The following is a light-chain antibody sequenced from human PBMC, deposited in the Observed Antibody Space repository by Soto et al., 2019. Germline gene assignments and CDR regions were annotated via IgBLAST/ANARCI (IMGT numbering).Light chain of an antibody. CDR3: QQYYSYPLT. Sequence: AIRMTQSPSSFSASTGDRVTITCRASQGISSYLAWYQQKPGKAPKLLIYAAYTLQSGVPSRFSGSGSGTDFTLTISCLQSDDLATYYCQQYYSYPLTFGGGTKVESK. V-gene: IGKV1-8*01. J-gene: IGKJ4*01. CDR2: AAY. CDR1: QGISSY.